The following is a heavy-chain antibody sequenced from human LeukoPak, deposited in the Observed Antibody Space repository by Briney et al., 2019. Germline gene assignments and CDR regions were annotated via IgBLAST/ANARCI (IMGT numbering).Heavy chain of an antibody. V-gene: IGHV4-39*01. D-gene: IGHD1/OR15-1a*01. Sequence: SETLSLTCTVSGGSISSSSYYWGWIRQPPGKGLEWIGSIYYSGSTYYNPSLKSRVTISVDTSKNQFSLKLSSVTAADTAVYYCVRHYEDLRPSWGTACFDPWGQGTLVTVSS. J-gene: IGHJ5*02. CDR3: VRHYEDLRPSWGTACFDP. CDR2: IYYSGST. CDR1: GGSISSSSYY.